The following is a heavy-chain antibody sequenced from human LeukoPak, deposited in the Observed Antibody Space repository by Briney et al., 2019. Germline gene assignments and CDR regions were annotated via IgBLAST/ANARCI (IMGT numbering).Heavy chain of an antibody. D-gene: IGHD3-22*01. J-gene: IGHJ4*02. CDR3: ARDASYYYDSSGLDY. CDR1: GFTVSSNY. Sequence: HPGGSLRLSCAASGFTVSSNYMSWVRQAPGKGLEWVSVIYSGGSTYYADSVKGRFTISRDNSKNTLYLQMNSLRAEDTAVYYCARDASYYYDSSGLDYWGQGTLVTVSS. V-gene: IGHV3-66*01. CDR2: IYSGGST.